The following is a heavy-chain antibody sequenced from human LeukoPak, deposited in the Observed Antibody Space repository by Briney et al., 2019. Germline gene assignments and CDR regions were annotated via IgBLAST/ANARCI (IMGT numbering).Heavy chain of an antibody. CDR1: GFTFSSNP. CDR3: AKSLSGYYRYDY. CDR2: SSGSRVST. J-gene: IGHJ4*02. D-gene: IGHD3-22*01. V-gene: IGHV3-23*01. Sequence: GGSLRLSCAASGFTFSSNPMIWLRQAPGKGLEWVSASSGSRVSTHYAASVKSRFTISRVNPKTTLYLQMNSLRGEDTAVYYCAKSLSGYYRYDYWGQGTLVTVSS.